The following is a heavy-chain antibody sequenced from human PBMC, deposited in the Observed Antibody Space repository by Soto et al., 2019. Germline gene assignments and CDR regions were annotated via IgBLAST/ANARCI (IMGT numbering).Heavy chain of an antibody. D-gene: IGHD1-26*01. CDR1: GYTFTSYD. V-gene: IGHV1-8*01. CDR2: MNPNSGNT. CDR3: ARGEPRAYYYYYGMDV. Sequence: XSVKVSCKASGYTFTSYDINWVRQATGQGLEWMGWMNPNSGNTGYAQKFQGRVTMTRNTSISTAYMELSSLRSEDTAVYYCARGEPRAYYYYYGMDVWGQGTTVTVSS. J-gene: IGHJ6*02.